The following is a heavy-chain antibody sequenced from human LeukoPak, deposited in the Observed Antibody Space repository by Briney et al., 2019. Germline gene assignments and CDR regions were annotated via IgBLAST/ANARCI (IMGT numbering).Heavy chain of an antibody. CDR1: GFTFSSYA. CDR3: ARDPGRWVVDY. Sequence: GGSLRLSCAASGFTFSSYAMSWVRQAPGKGLEWVSAISGSGGSTYYADSVKGRFTISRDNAKNSLYLQMNSLRAEDTAVYYCARDPGRWVVDYWGQGTLVTVSS. D-gene: IGHD6-13*01. J-gene: IGHJ4*02. V-gene: IGHV3-23*01. CDR2: ISGSGGST.